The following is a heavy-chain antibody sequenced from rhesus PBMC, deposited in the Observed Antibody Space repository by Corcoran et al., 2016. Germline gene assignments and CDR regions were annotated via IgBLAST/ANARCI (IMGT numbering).Heavy chain of an antibody. D-gene: IGHD2-21*01. CDR2: IYGSIGSS. V-gene: IGHV4S7*01. CDR3: AKERGEILYWLLHAFDF. Sequence: QVQLQESGPGLVKPSATLSLTCACSVGSFSRGYGWGWFRQPQGKGLEGMGHIYGSIGSSNYNPSRKRRVTSSKNKSKNQFSLKLSTVTAADTAVYDGAKERGEILYWLLHAFDFWGQGLRVTVSS. CDR1: VGSFSRGYG. J-gene: IGHJ3*01.